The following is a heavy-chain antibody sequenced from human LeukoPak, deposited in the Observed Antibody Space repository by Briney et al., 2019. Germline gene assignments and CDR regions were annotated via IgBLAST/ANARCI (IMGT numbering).Heavy chain of an antibody. CDR3: AKPARTDYADY. CDR2: ISGSGGRT. D-gene: IGHD1-14*01. Sequence: GGSLRLSCAAAGFTFSSYAMNWVRQAPGKGLEWVSAISGSGGRTHYADSVKGRFTISRDNSKNTLYLQMNSLRAEDTAVYYCAKPARTDYADYWGQGTLVTVSS. V-gene: IGHV3-23*01. CDR1: GFTFSSYA. J-gene: IGHJ4*02.